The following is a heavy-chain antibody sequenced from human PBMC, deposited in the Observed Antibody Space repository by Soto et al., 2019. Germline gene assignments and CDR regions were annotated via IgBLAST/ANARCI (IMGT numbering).Heavy chain of an antibody. V-gene: IGHV4-59*01. J-gene: IGHJ4*02. CDR1: GGSISSCY. D-gene: IGHD3-10*01. CDR2: LYYIGRT. Sequence: ETLSLTCTVSGGSISSCYWSWIRQPPAKRLDWIGYLYYIGRTNYNSSLKIRVTISVDTSKNQFSLKLSSVTAADTAVYYCARDNDYGAGSYYPDPFHFAYGGQ. CDR3: ARDNDYGAGSYYPDPFHFAY.